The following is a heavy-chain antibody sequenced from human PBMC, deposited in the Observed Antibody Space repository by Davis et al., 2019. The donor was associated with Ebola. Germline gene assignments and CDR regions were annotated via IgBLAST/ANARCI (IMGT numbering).Heavy chain of an antibody. CDR2: IKSDGST. CDR1: GFPITNYW. D-gene: IGHD6-19*01. Sequence: GESLKISCAVSGFPITNYWTHWVRQAPGKGLVWVSRIKSDGSTIYADSVKGRFTISRDNSRNTLYLQMNSLRAEDTAVYYCAKDGGAQWLAYYFDYWGQGTLVTVSS. CDR3: AKDGGAQWLAYYFDY. J-gene: IGHJ4*02. V-gene: IGHV3-74*01.